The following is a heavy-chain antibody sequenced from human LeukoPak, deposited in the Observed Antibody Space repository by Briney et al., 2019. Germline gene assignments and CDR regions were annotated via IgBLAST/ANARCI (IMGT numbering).Heavy chain of an antibody. CDR2: ISAYNGNT. D-gene: IGHD3-3*01. V-gene: IGHV1-18*01. CDR1: GGTFSSYA. Sequence: ASVKVSCKASGGTFSSYAISWVRQAPGQGLEWMGWISAYNGNTNYAQKLQGRVTMTTDTSTSTAYMELSSLRSEDTAVYYCARVSTYFGVVTDFDYWGQGTLVTVSS. CDR3: ARVSTYFGVVTDFDY. J-gene: IGHJ4*02.